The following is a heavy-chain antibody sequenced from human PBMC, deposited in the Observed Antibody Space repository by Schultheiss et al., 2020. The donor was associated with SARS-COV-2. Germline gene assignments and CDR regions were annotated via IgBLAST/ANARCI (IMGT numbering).Heavy chain of an antibody. CDR2: IYSDGNT. D-gene: IGHD3-10*01. Sequence: GESLKISCAASGFTLSDYGMHWVRQAPGKGLEWVSLIYSDGNTYYANFAKGRFTISRDNSKSTLSLQMNSLRAEDTAVYYCAKRGSSGGSGTPSFDYWGQGTLVTVSS. CDR1: GFTLSDYG. J-gene: IGHJ4*02. V-gene: IGHV3-NL1*01. CDR3: AKRGSSGGSGTPSFDY.